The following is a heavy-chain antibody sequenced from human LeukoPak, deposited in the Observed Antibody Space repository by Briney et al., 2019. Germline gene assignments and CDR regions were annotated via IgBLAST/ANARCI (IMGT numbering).Heavy chain of an antibody. CDR2: IDPSDSYT. CDR3: ARHGRYCSGGSCYSGDY. D-gene: IGHD2-15*01. V-gene: IGHV5-10-1*01. Sequence: PGESLKISCKGSGYIFTSYWISWVRQLPGKGREWMGRIDPSDSYTNYSPSFQGHVTISADKSISTAYLQWSSLKASDTAMYYCARHGRYCSGGSCYSGDYWGQGTLVTVSS. CDR1: GYIFTSYW. J-gene: IGHJ4*02.